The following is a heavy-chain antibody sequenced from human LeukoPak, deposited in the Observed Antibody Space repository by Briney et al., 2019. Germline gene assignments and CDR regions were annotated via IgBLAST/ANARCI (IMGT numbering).Heavy chain of an antibody. D-gene: IGHD3-10*01. CDR1: GFTFSAYE. V-gene: IGHV3-48*03. J-gene: IGHJ6*02. CDR3: ARDSQYYYGSGTGDA. Sequence: GGSLRLSCAASGFTFSAYEMNWVRQAPGKGLEWVSYISSSGDTIYYADSVTGRFTTSRDNAKNSLYLHMSSLRAEDTAVYYCARDSQYYYGSGTGDAWGQGTTVTVSS. CDR2: ISSSGDTI.